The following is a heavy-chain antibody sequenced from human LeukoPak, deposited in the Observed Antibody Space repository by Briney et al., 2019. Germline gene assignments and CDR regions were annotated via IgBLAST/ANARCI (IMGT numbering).Heavy chain of an antibody. Sequence: SVKVSCKASGGTFSSYAISWVRQAPGQGLEWMGGIIPIFGTANYAQKFQGRVTIIADESTSTAYMELSSLRSEDAAVYYCAAGGSGTPYYFDYWGQGTLVTVSS. D-gene: IGHD3-10*01. CDR1: GGTFSSYA. CDR2: IIPIFGTA. CDR3: AAGGSGTPYYFDY. V-gene: IGHV1-69*13. J-gene: IGHJ4*02.